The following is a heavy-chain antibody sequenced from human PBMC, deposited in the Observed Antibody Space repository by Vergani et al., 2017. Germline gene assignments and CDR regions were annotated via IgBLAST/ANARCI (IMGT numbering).Heavy chain of an antibody. J-gene: IGHJ5*02. CDR2: ISYDGNNQ. CDR1: GFTFSNFG. D-gene: IGHD1-7*01. CDR3: AKDMWDGIIVTTSRNDWFDP. V-gene: IGHV3-30*18. Sequence: QVHLLETGGGVVQPGRSLRLSCAASGFTFSNFGMHWVRQAPGKGLEWGALISYDGNNQYYADSVKGRFTISRDISKNTLYLQMNSLRAEDTAVYFCAKDMWDGIIVTTSRNDWFDPWGQGTLVTVSS.